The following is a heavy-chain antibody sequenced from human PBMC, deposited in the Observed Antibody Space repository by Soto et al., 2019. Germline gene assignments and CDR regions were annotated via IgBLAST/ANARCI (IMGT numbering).Heavy chain of an antibody. J-gene: IGHJ6*03. CDR2: ISGRDGNI. V-gene: IGHV3-11*01. Sequence: PGGSLRLSCAASGFTFSDSFMSWSRQTPGKGLEWLSYISGRDGNIYYADSVRGRFTISRDNAKNSVYLQMNSLRAEDTAVDYCAGDQGPNYMAVWGKGTTVTVS. CDR1: GFTFSDSF. CDR3: AGDQGPNYMAV.